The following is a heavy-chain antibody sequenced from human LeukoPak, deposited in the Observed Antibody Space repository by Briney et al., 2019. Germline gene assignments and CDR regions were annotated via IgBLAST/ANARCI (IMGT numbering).Heavy chain of an antibody. D-gene: IGHD3-10*01. CDR1: GYTFTGYY. V-gene: IGHV1-2*02. J-gene: IGHJ4*02. CDR3: ARDRGVYYGSGSYIDY. Sequence: ASVKVSCKASGYTFTGYYMHWVRQYPGQGLEWMGWINPNSGGTNYAQKFQGRVTMTRDTSISTAYMELSRLRSDDTAVYYCARDRGVYYGSGSYIDYWGQGTLVTVSS. CDR2: INPNSGGT.